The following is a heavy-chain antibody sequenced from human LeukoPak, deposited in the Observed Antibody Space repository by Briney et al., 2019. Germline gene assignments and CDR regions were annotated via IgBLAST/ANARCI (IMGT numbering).Heavy chain of an antibody. CDR1: GGSISSSSYY. D-gene: IGHD3/OR15-3a*01. V-gene: IGHV4-39*07. Sequence: SETLSLTCTVSGGSISSSSYYWGWIRQPPGKGLEWIGSIYYSGSTYYNPSLKSRVTISVDTSKNQFSLKLSSVTAADTAVYYCARGIVGSRDFYFRYYFDYWGQGTLVTVSS. CDR3: ARGIVGSRDFYFRYYFDY. CDR2: IYYSGST. J-gene: IGHJ4*02.